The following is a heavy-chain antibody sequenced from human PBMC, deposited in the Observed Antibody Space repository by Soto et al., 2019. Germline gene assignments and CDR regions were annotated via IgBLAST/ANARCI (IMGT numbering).Heavy chain of an antibody. D-gene: IGHD3-10*01. CDR2: INHSGST. J-gene: IGHJ5*02. V-gene: IGHV4-34*01. CDR3: ARGGYYGSGNWFDP. CDR1: GGSFSGYY. Sequence: QVQLQQWGAGLLKPSETLSLTCAVYGGSFSGYYWSWIRQPPGKGLEWIGEINHSGSTNYNPSLKRRVTISVDTSKNQFSLKLSSVTAADTAVYYCARGGYYGSGNWFDPWGQGTLVTVSS.